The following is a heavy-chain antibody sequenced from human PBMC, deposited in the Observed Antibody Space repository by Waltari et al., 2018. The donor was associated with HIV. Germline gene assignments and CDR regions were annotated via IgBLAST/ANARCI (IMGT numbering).Heavy chain of an antibody. CDR3: ARDRTATSRGNGMDV. J-gene: IGHJ6*02. Sequence: QVQLVESGGGVVQPGTSVRLSCAASGFTFNNNARHWVRQAPGKGLEWVAVIWYDGRNKYYSDSVKGRFSITRDTSKNTLSLEMNSLRAEDTGIYYCARDRTATSRGNGMDVWGPGTTVIVSS. CDR2: IWYDGRNK. D-gene: IGHD1-1*01. CDR1: GFTFNNNA. V-gene: IGHV3-33*01.